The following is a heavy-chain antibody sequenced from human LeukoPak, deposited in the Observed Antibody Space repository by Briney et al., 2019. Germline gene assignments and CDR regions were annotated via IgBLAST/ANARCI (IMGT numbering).Heavy chain of an antibody. CDR1: GGTFSSYT. V-gene: IGHV1-69*04. CDR3: ARDSSSSLFDYYYYYMDV. D-gene: IGHD6-6*01. Sequence: SVKVSCKAYGGTFSSYTISWVRQAPGQGLEWMGRIIPILGIANYAQKFQGRVTITADKSTSTAYMELSSLRSEDTAVYYCARDSSSSLFDYYYYYMDVWGKGTTVTVSS. J-gene: IGHJ6*03. CDR2: IIPILGIA.